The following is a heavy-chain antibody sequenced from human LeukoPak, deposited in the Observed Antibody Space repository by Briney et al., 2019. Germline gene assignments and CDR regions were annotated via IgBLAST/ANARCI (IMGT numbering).Heavy chain of an antibody. Sequence: GGSLRLSCTASGLTFTYYAMTWVRQAPGKGLEWASLISGSGGSAKYADSVKGRFTISRDNSKNTLYLQMNSLRAEDTAVYYCAKESCSSTSCYASADYWGQGTLVTVSS. CDR1: GLTFTYYA. J-gene: IGHJ4*02. CDR3: AKESCSSTSCYASADY. V-gene: IGHV3-23*01. CDR2: ISGSGGSA. D-gene: IGHD2-2*01.